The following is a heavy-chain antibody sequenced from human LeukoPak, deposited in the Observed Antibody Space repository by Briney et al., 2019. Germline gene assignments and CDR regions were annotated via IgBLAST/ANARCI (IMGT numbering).Heavy chain of an antibody. CDR3: AELGITMIGGV. V-gene: IGHV3-48*03. CDR1: GFTFTNYA. J-gene: IGHJ6*04. CDR2: ISSSGSTI. Sequence: PGGSLRLSCAASGFTFTNYAMSWVRQTPGKGLEWVSYISSSGSTIYYADSVKGRFTISRDNAKNSLCLQMNSLRAEDTAVYYCAELGITMIGGVWGKGTTVTISS. D-gene: IGHD3-10*02.